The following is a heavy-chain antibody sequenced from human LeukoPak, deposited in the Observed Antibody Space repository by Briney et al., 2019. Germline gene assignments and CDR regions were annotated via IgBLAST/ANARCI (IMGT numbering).Heavy chain of an antibody. J-gene: IGHJ4*02. V-gene: IGHV4-61*01. CDR3: ARGATYYYDSSGYY. CDR2: IYYSGST. Sequence: SETLSLTCTVSGGSVSSGSYYWSWIRQPPGKGLEWIGYIYYSGSTNYNPSLKSRVTISVDTSKNQFSLKLSSVTAADTAVYYCARGATYYYDSSGYYWGQGTLVTVSS. D-gene: IGHD3-22*01. CDR1: GGSVSSGSYY.